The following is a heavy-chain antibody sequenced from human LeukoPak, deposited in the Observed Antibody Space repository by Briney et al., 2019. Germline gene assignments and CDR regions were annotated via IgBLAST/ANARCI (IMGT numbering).Heavy chain of an antibody. V-gene: IGHV4-59*08. J-gene: IGHJ4*02. CDR1: GGSISSYY. D-gene: IGHD3-22*01. Sequence: PSETLSLTCTVSGGSISSYYWSWIRQPPGKGREWIGYIYYSGSTNYNPSLKSRVTISVDTSKNQFSLKLTSVTAADTAVYYCARWDYYDSSGYDYWGQGTLVTVSS. CDR3: ARWDYYDSSGYDY. CDR2: IYYSGST.